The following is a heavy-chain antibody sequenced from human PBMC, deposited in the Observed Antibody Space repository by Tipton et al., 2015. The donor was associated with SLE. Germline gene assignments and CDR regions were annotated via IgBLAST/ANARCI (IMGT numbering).Heavy chain of an antibody. V-gene: IGHV4-61*01. Sequence: TLSLTCTVSGGPVSSGSYYWSWIRQPPGKGLEWIGYIYYSGSTNYNPSLKSRVTISVDTSKNQFSLKLSSVTAADTAVYYCARVSGITGTGAFDIWGQGTMVTVSS. J-gene: IGHJ3*02. CDR3: ARVSGITGTGAFDI. CDR1: GGPVSSGSYY. D-gene: IGHD1-20*01. CDR2: IYYSGST.